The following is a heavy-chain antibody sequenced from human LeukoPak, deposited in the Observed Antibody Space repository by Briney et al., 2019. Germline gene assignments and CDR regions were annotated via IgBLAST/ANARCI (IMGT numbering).Heavy chain of an antibody. CDR1: GFIFSNYW. Sequence: GGSLRLSCVASGFIFSNYWMSWVRQTPGKGLEWVANIKQDGSEKYYVDSVKGRFTISRDNAKNSLYLQMNSLRAEDTAVYYCARVGLNYDYVWGSYRYYFDYWGRGTLVTVSS. CDR3: ARVGLNYDYVWGSYRYYFDY. V-gene: IGHV3-7*01. D-gene: IGHD3-16*02. CDR2: IKQDGSEK. J-gene: IGHJ4*02.